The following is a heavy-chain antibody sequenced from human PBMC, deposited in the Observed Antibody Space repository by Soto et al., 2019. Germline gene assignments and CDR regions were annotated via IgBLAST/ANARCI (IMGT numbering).Heavy chain of an antibody. CDR1: GFTFSSYA. CDR2: ISGSGGRT. V-gene: IGHV3-23*01. J-gene: IGHJ3*02. CDR3: AKDPTNFEAVDAFDI. Sequence: EVQLLESGGGLVQPGGSLRLSCAASGFTFSSYAMSWVRQAPGKGLEWVSAISGSGGRTYYAASVKGRFTISRDNSKNTLYLQMNSLRAEDTAVYYCAKDPTNFEAVDAFDIWGQGTMVTVSS. D-gene: IGHD1-26*01.